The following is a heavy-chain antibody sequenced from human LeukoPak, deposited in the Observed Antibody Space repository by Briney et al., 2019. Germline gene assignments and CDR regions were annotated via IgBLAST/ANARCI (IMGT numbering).Heavy chain of an antibody. CDR3: ARVEGSSWPHYYYYYMDV. CDR1: GGSISSYY. Sequence: SETLSLTCTVSGGSISSYYWSWIRQPAGKGLEWIGRIYTSGSTNYNPSLKSRVTMSVDTSKNQFSLKLSSVTAADTAVYYCARVEGSSWPHYYYYYMDVWGKGTTVTISS. CDR2: IYTSGST. J-gene: IGHJ6*03. V-gene: IGHV4-4*07. D-gene: IGHD6-13*01.